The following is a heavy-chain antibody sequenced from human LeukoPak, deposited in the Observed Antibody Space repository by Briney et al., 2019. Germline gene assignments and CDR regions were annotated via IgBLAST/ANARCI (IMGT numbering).Heavy chain of an antibody. J-gene: IGHJ3*02. CDR2: IYYSGST. V-gene: IGHV4-39*01. Sequence: SETLSVTCTVSGGSISSSSYYWGWIRQPPGKGLEWIGSIYYSGSTYYNPSLKSRVTISVDTSKNRFSLKLSSVTAADTAVYYCARLGHYYDSSGYYYDAFDIWGQGTMVTVSS. CDR3: ARLGHYYDSSGYYYDAFDI. D-gene: IGHD3-22*01. CDR1: GGSISSSSYY.